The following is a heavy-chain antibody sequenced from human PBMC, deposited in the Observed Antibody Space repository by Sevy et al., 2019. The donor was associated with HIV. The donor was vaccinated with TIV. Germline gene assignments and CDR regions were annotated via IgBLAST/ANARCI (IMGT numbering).Heavy chain of an antibody. Sequence: GGSLRLSCAASGFIFSNYNMNWVRQAPGKGLEWVSSISSSSSYIYYADSVKGRFTISRDNAKNSLYLQMNSLRAEDTAVYYCAGENYHDSTAYRFDYWGQGTLVTVSS. D-gene: IGHD3-22*01. CDR1: GFIFSNYN. CDR3: AGENYHDSTAYRFDY. V-gene: IGHV3-21*01. J-gene: IGHJ4*02. CDR2: ISSSSSYI.